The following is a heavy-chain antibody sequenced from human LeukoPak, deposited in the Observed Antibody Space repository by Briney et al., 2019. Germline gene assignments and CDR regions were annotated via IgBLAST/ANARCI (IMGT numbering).Heavy chain of an antibody. J-gene: IGHJ4*02. Sequence: MTSETLSLTCSVSGDSITGYYWSWIRQPPGKGLEWIGEINHSGSTNYNPSLKSRVTISVDTSKNQFSLKLSSVTAADTAVYYCARGRKHDYGGNPQFDYWGQGTLVTVSS. CDR3: ARGRKHDYGGNPQFDY. V-gene: IGHV4-34*01. D-gene: IGHD4-23*01. CDR2: INHSGST. CDR1: GDSITGYY.